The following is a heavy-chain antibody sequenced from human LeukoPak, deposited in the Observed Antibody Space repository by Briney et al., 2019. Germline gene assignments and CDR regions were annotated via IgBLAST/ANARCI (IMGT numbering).Heavy chain of an antibody. CDR3: ASSRPSSSFDY. D-gene: IGHD6-6*01. CDR2: IIPIFGTA. J-gene: IGHJ4*02. CDR1: GGTFSSYA. V-gene: IGHV1-69*05. Sequence: ASVKVSCKASGGTFSSYAISWVRQAPGQGLEWMGGIIPIFGTANYAQKFQGRVTVTTDESTSTAYMELSSLRSEDTAVYYCASSRPSSSFDYWGQGTLVTVSS.